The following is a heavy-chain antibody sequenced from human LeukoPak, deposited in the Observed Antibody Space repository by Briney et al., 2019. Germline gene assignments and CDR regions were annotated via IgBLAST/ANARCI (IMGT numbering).Heavy chain of an antibody. CDR2: IYWNDDK. V-gene: IGHV2-5*01. J-gene: IGHJ4*02. CDR1: GFSLSTNGVV. D-gene: IGHD2-8*01. Sequence: ESGPTLVEPTQTLTLTCTVSGFSLSTNGVVVGWIRQPPGKALEWLAFIYWNDDKRYSPSLKSRLTITKDTSKNQVVLTMTNMDPVDTATYYCAYKSTNLSIDYWGQGTLVTVSS. CDR3: AYKSTNLSIDY.